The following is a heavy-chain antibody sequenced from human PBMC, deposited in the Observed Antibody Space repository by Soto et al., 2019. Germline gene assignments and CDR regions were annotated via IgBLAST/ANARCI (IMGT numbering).Heavy chain of an antibody. CDR3: ARDSLSGY. J-gene: IGHJ4*02. D-gene: IGHD3-22*01. V-gene: IGHV1-69*12. Sequence: QVQLVQSGAEVKKPGSSVKVSCKASGGTFSSYAISWGRQAPGQGLEWLGGIIPILGTAKYTQKLQGRVMIPAHEYTRTAYMELRSLRSEDTAVYYCARDSLSGYWGQGTLVTVSS. CDR2: IIPILGTA. CDR1: GGTFSSYA.